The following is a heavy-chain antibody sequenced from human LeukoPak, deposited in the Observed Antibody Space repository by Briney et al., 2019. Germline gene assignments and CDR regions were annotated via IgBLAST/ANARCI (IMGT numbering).Heavy chain of an antibody. J-gene: IGHJ5*02. CDR1: GGSISTSSYY. D-gene: IGHD2/OR15-2a*01. CDR2: IYYSGST. Sequence: SETLSVTCTVCGGSISTSSYYWGWIRQPPGKGLEWIGSIYYSGSTYYNPSLKSRVTISVDTSKNQFSLKLSSVTAADTAVYFCARTGDYFQAAWGQGTLVTVSS. CDR3: ARTGDYFQAA. V-gene: IGHV4-39*01.